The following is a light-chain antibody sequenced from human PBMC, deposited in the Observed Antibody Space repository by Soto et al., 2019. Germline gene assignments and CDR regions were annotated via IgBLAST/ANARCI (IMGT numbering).Light chain of an antibody. CDR1: QSISSF. Sequence: DRVTIACRPSQSISSFLNWYQHKPGKAPKLLIYDASNLETGVPSRFSGSGSGTDFTFTISSLQPEDIATYYCQQYDNLPFGGGTKVDIK. CDR2: DAS. CDR3: QQYDNLP. V-gene: IGKV1-33*01. J-gene: IGKJ4*01.